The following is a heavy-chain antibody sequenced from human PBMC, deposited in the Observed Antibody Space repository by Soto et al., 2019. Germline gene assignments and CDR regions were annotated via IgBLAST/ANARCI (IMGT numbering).Heavy chain of an antibody. Sequence: PGGSLRLSCAASGFTFTSYAMNWVRRAPGKGLVWVSRINSDGSSTSYADSVKGRFTISRDNAKNTLYLQMNSLRAEDTAVYYCARVVRGVAHDYWGQGTLVTVSS. V-gene: IGHV3-74*01. CDR1: GFTFTSYA. CDR2: INSDGSST. J-gene: IGHJ4*02. CDR3: ARVVRGVAHDY. D-gene: IGHD3-10*01.